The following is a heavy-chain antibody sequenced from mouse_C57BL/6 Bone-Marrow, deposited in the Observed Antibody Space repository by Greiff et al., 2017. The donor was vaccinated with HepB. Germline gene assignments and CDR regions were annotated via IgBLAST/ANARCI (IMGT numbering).Heavy chain of an antibody. J-gene: IGHJ2*01. CDR3: ARHDLLWLRRGYYFDY. Sequence: EVHLVESGGDLVKPGGSLKLSCAASGFTFSSYGMSWVRQTPDKRLEWVATISSGGSYTYYPDSVKGRFTISRDNAKNTLYLQMSSLKSEDTAMYYCARHDLLWLRRGYYFDYWGQGTTLTVSS. CDR1: GFTFSSYG. V-gene: IGHV5-6*01. CDR2: ISSGGSYT. D-gene: IGHD2-2*01.